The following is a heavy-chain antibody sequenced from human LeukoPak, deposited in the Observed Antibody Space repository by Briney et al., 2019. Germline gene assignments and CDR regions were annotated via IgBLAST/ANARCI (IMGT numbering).Heavy chain of an antibody. D-gene: IGHD2-2*01. J-gene: IGHJ4*02. CDR1: GFTFTNYA. V-gene: IGHV3-30-3*01. CDR3: AKGPSIVVVPAVPFDY. CDR2: VSYDGTDT. Sequence: GGSLRLSCAASGFTFTNYAMNWVRQAPGKGLEWVATVSYDGTDTSYADSVKGRFTISRDNSKNTLYLQMNSLRAEDTAVYYCAKGPSIVVVPAVPFDYWGQGTLVTVSS.